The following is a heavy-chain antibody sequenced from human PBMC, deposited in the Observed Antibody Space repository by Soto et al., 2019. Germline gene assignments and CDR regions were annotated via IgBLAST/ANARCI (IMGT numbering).Heavy chain of an antibody. J-gene: IGHJ4*02. D-gene: IGHD1-26*01. CDR2: IKNKANSYTT. Sequence: PGGSLRLSCAASGFTFSAHYMDWVRQAPGKGLEWVGRIKNKANSYTTEYAASVEGRFTISREDSQNSLYLQMNSLKTEDTAVYYCARVSLVGPSGGRYFDYWGQGSQVTV. V-gene: IGHV3-72*01. CDR1: GFTFSAHY. CDR3: ARVSLVGPSGGRYFDY.